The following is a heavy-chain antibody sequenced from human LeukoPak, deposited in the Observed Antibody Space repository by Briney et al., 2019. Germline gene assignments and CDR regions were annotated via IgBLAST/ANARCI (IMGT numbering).Heavy chain of an antibody. V-gene: IGHV4-4*07. CDR3: PRDSPTGVYNTRDNPYFSGLDG. J-gene: IGHJ6*02. Sequence: PSETLSCTGTGSGCSVSDYYWSWIRHPAGKGLEWIGRTSVSGITNYNHFLERRVTMSADTSMNQFFLKVTSVTAADTAVYYCPRDSPTGVYNTRDNPYFSGLDGWNQGTTVTVSS. D-gene: IGHD2-8*01. CDR1: GCSVSDYY. CDR2: TSVSGIT.